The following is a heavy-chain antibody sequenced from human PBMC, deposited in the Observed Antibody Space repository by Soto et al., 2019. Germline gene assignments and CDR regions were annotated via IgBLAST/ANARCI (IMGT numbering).Heavy chain of an antibody. CDR1: GDTFTGYY. J-gene: IGHJ5*02. V-gene: IGHV1-2*04. D-gene: IGHD5-12*01. CDR3: ARGGYSGYDYWFDP. CDR2: INPNSGGT. Sequence: ASVKVSCKAPGDTFTGYYRRWVRHSPGQGLEWMGWINPNSGGTNYAQKFQGWVTMTRDTSISTAYMELSRLRSDDTAVYYCARGGYSGYDYWFDPWGQGTLVTVSS.